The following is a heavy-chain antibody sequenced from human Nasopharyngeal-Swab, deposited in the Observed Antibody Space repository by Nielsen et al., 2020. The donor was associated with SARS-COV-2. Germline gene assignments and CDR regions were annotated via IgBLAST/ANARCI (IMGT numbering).Heavy chain of an antibody. Sequence: GESLKISCAASGFTFSRYWMHWVRQAPGKGPVWVSRINEDGRIINYADFVKGRFTISRDNAKNTLSLQMNSLRAEDTAVYYCVSGRGFSWGQGTLVTVSS. CDR3: VSGRGFS. J-gene: IGHJ5*02. D-gene: IGHD3-10*01. V-gene: IGHV3-74*01. CDR1: GFTFSRYW. CDR2: INEDGRII.